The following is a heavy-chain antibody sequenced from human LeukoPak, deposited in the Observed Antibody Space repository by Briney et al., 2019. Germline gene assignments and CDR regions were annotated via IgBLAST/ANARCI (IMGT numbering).Heavy chain of an antibody. CDR3: AREGQGKAFAY. CDR2: IYSGGST. Sequence: GGSLRRSGAAYGFTVSTNYMDWVRQAPGNGLEGVTDIYSGGSTYCADSVKGRFPISRDNSKYTVYLQMTSLRAEDRAVYFCAREGQGKAFAYWGQGALVTVSS. V-gene: IGHV3-53*01. CDR1: GFTVSTNY. J-gene: IGHJ4*02.